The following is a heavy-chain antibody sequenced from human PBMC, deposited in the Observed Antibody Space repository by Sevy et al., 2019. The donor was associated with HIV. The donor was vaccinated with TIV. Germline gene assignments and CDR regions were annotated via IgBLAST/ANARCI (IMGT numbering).Heavy chain of an antibody. CDR3: ARAKVGSSTIFGVVIHRHWFDP. D-gene: IGHD3-3*01. Sequence: SETLSLTCTVSGDSISSYYWSWIRQPPGKGLEWIGYMYYSGTTNYNPSLKSRVTISVDTSKNQFSLKLNSVTAADTVGYSCARAKVGSSTIFGVVIHRHWFDPWGQGTKVTVSS. V-gene: IGHV4-59*01. J-gene: IGHJ5*02. CDR2: MYYSGTT. CDR1: GDSISSYY.